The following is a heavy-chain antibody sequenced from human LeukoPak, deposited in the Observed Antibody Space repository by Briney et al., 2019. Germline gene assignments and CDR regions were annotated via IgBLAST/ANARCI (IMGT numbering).Heavy chain of an antibody. V-gene: IGHV3-72*01. J-gene: IGHJ2*01. CDR3: ARAGVGTRYFDL. CDR2: IRNKANTYTT. D-gene: IGHD6-13*01. CDR1: GSTFSDYY. Sequence: GGSLRLSCAASGSTFSDYYMDWVRQASGKGLDWVARIRNKANTYTTEYAASVKGRFTISRDESKNSLYLQMNSLKTEDTAVYFCARAGVGTRYFDLWGRGTLVTVSS.